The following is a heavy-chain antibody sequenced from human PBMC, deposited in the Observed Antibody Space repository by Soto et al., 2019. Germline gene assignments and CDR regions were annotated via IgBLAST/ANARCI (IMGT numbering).Heavy chain of an antibody. Sequence: GGSLRLSCAASGFTFSSYGMHWVRQAPGKGLEWVAVISYDGSNKYYADSVKGRFTISRDNSKNTLYLQMNSLRAEDTAVYYCAKIELNWGSGPSDAFDIWGQGTMVTVSS. CDR2: ISYDGSNK. CDR3: AKIELNWGSGPSDAFDI. J-gene: IGHJ3*02. V-gene: IGHV3-30*18. CDR1: GFTFSSYG. D-gene: IGHD3-16*01.